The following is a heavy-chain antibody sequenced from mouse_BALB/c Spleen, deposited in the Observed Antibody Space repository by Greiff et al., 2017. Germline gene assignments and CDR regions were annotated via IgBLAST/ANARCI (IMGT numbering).Heavy chain of an antibody. CDR2: ISYSGST. CDR1: GYSITSDYA. J-gene: IGHJ4*01. CDR3: AREGEWGYS. D-gene: IGHD2-3*01. Sequence: VQLKESGPGLVKPSQSLSLTCTVTGYSITSDYAWNWIRQFPGNKLEWMGYISYSGSTSYNPSLKSRISITRDTSKNQFFLQLNSVTTEDTATYYCAREGEWGYSWGQGTSVTVSS. V-gene: IGHV3-2*02.